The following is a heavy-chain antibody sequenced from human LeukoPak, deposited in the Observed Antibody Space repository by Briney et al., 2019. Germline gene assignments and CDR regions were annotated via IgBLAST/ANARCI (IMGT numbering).Heavy chain of an antibody. D-gene: IGHD5-18*01. CDR1: AFTFSNYN. CDR3: TRVSIHGYSDY. V-gene: IGHV4-59*01. Sequence: PGGSLRLSCAASAFTFSNYNMNWVRQAPGKGLEWIGYIYYSGNTKYNPSLMSRVTISVDMSKNQFSLRLNSVTVADTALYYCTRVSIHGYSDYWGQGTLVTVSS. J-gene: IGHJ4*02. CDR2: IYYSGNT.